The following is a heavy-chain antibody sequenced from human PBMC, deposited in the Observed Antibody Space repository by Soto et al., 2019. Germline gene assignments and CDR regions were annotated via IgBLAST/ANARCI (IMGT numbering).Heavy chain of an antibody. D-gene: IGHD2-21*02. CDR3: ARAAYCGGDCFSSLMGYFQH. J-gene: IGHJ1*01. V-gene: IGHV4-59*01. CDR1: GGSISSYY. CDR2: IYYSGST. Sequence: QVQLQESGPGLVKPSETLSLTCSVSGGSISSYYWSWIRQPPGKGLEWIGYIYYSGSTKYNPSLKSRVTISVDTSKSQFSLKLRSVTAADTAVYYCARAAYCGGDCFSSLMGYFQHWGQGTLVTVSS.